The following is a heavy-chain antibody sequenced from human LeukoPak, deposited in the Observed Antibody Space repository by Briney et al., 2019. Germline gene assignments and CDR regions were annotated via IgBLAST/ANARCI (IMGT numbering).Heavy chain of an antibody. Sequence: GGTLRLSCAASGFTFSSYWMSWVRQAPGKGLEWVANIKQDGSEKYYVDSVKGRFTISRDNAKNSLYLQMNSLRAEDTAVYYCARYCSGGSCYSRYFDYWGQGTLVTVSS. J-gene: IGHJ4*02. CDR1: GFTFSSYW. V-gene: IGHV3-7*01. CDR3: ARYCSGGSCYSRYFDY. D-gene: IGHD2-15*01. CDR2: IKQDGSEK.